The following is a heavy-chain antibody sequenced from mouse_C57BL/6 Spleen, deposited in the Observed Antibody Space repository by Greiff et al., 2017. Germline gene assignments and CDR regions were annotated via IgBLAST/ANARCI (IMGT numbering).Heavy chain of an antibody. V-gene: IGHV8-8*01. D-gene: IGHD1-1*01. CDR3: ARIGDYYGSSYYFDY. Sequence: QVTLKVSGPGILQPSQTLSLTCSFSGFSLSTFGMGVGWIRQPSGKGLEWMAPIWWDDDKYYNPALKSRLTISKDTSKYQVFLKIANVDTAATATYYCARIGDYYGSSYYFDYWGQGTTLTVSS. CDR1: GFSLSTFGMG. J-gene: IGHJ2*01. CDR2: IWWDDDK.